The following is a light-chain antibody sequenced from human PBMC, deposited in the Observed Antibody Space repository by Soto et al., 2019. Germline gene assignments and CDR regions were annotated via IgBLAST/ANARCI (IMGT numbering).Light chain of an antibody. CDR2: KAS. J-gene: IGKJ1*01. Sequence: DIQMTQSPSTLSASVGDRVTLTCRASESISTWLAWYQQKPGKAPNLLIYKASSLESGVPSRFSGSGSGTEFALTISSLQPDDFATYYCQQYNIYSWTFGQGTKVDNK. V-gene: IGKV1-5*03. CDR1: ESISTW. CDR3: QQYNIYSWT.